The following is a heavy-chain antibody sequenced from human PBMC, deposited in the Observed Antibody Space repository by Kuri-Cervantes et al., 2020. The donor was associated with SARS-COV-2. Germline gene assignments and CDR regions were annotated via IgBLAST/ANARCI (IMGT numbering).Heavy chain of an antibody. V-gene: IGHV4-34*01. CDR1: GGSFSGYY. Sequence: GSLRLSCAVYGGSFSGYYWSWVRQPPGKGLEWIGDINHSGSTNYNPSLKSRVTISLDTSTNQFSLKLSSVTAADTAVYYCARVFTASFDFWGQGTLVTSPQ. CDR3: ARVFTASFDF. CDR2: INHSGST. J-gene: IGHJ4*02.